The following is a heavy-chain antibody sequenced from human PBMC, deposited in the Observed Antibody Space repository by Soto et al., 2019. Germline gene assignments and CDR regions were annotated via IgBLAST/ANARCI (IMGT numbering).Heavy chain of an antibody. CDR3: ARDYDTAMVNFDY. Sequence: EVQLVESGGGLVQPGGSLRLSCAASGFTFSNYWMSWVRQAPGKGLEWVANIKRDGSEKYYVDSVKGRFTISRDNAKNSLYLQMNSLRAEDTAVYYCARDYDTAMVNFDYWGQGTLVTVSS. J-gene: IGHJ4*02. D-gene: IGHD5-18*01. CDR1: GFTFSNYW. V-gene: IGHV3-7*01. CDR2: IKRDGSEK.